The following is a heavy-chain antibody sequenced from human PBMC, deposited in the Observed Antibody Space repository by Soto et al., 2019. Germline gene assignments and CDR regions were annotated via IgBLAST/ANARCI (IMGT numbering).Heavy chain of an antibody. D-gene: IGHD3-9*01. Sequence: ASVKVSCKASGYTFTRYGISWVRQAPGQGLEWMGWISGYNGDTNYAQKFQGRVSMTIDTSMTTAYMELRSLTSDDTAVYYCARHPPTYYDILTGSDGAFDIWGRGTVVTVSS. CDR2: ISGYNGDT. CDR3: ARHPPTYYDILTGSDGAFDI. CDR1: GYTFTRYG. J-gene: IGHJ3*02. V-gene: IGHV1-18*01.